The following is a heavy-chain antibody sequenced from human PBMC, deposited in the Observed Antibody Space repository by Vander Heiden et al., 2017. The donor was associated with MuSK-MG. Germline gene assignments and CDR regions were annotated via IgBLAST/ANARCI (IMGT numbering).Heavy chain of an antibody. V-gene: IGHV1-69*01. J-gene: IGHJ6*03. Sequence: QAQLVQSGAGVQKPGSPSKVSCMASGGTSRGYAISWVRQAPGQGLEWMGGIIPICGTANYAQKFQGRVTITADESTSTAYMELSSLSSEDTAVYYCAREVSVSGYYYYRDVWGKGTTVTVSS. CDR2: IIPICGTA. CDR1: GGTSRGYA. CDR3: AREVSVSGYYYYRDV. D-gene: IGHD3-3*01.